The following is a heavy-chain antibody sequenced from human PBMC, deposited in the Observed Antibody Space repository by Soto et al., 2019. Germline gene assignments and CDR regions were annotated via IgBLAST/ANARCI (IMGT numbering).Heavy chain of an antibody. CDR2: ISAYNGNT. CDR3: ASGRDVVLVDDNNLYDP. D-gene: IGHD2-15*01. V-gene: IGHV1-18*01. Sequence: SVKVSCKASGYTFTSYGISWVRQAPGQGIEWMGWISAYNGNTNYAQKLQGRVTMTTDTSTSTAYMELRSLRSDDTAVYYCASGRDVVLVDDNNLYDPWSQGTLVIVSS. CDR1: GYTFTSYG. J-gene: IGHJ5*02.